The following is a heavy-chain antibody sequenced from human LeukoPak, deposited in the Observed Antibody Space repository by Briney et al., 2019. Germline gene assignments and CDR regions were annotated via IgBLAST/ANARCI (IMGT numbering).Heavy chain of an antibody. V-gene: IGHV1-18*01. D-gene: IGHD6-13*01. CDR2: ISAYNGNT. CDR1: GYTFTSYG. CDR3: ARDPASSSWYPRLRYFDY. J-gene: IGHJ4*02. Sequence: ASVKVSCKASGYTFTSYGISWVRQAPGQGLEWMGWISAYNGNTNYAQKLQGRVTMTTDTSTSTAYMELRSLRSDDTAVYYCARDPASSSWYPRLRYFDYWGQGTLVTVSS.